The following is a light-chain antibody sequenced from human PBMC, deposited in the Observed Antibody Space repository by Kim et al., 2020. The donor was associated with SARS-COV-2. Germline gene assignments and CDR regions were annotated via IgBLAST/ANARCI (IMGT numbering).Light chain of an antibody. CDR3: QQSSNFIT. J-gene: IGKJ5*01. CDR2: DAS. CDR1: QSVSSY. V-gene: IGKV3-11*01. Sequence: EIVLTQSPATLSLSPGERATLSCRASQSVSSYLAWYQQKPGQAPRLLIYDASNRATGIPARFSGSGSGTDFTLTISSLEPEDFAVYYCQQSSNFITFGQGTRLEIK.